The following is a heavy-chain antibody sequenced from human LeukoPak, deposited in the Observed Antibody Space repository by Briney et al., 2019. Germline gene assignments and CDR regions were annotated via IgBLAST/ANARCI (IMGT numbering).Heavy chain of an antibody. CDR3: AREGTAAGIDGYFDY. V-gene: IGHV3-7*01. J-gene: IGHJ4*02. D-gene: IGHD6-13*01. Sequence: GGSLRLSCAASGFTFSSYWMSWVRQAPGKGLEWVANIKKDGSEKYYVDSVKGRFTISRDNAKNSLYLQMNSLRAEDTAVYYCAREGTAAGIDGYFDYWGQGTLVTVSS. CDR2: IKKDGSEK. CDR1: GFTFSSYW.